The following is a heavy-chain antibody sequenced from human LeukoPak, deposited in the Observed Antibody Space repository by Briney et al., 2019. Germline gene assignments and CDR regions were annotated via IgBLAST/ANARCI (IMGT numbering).Heavy chain of an antibody. CDR3: ARARSDFWSGPETFDY. D-gene: IGHD3-3*01. Sequence: PSQTLSLTCTVSGGSISSGGYYWSWIRQHPGKGLEWIGYIYYSGSTYYNPSLKSRVTISVDTSKNQFSLKLSSVTAADTAVYYCARARSDFWSGPETFDYWGQGTLVTVSS. J-gene: IGHJ4*02. CDR2: IYYSGST. CDR1: GGSISSGGYY. V-gene: IGHV4-31*03.